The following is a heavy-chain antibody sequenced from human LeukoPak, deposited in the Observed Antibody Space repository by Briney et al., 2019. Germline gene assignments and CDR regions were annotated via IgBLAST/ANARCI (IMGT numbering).Heavy chain of an antibody. D-gene: IGHD1-26*01. CDR3: TTGPDSGGFDY. CDR2: IKSKTNCGTT. Sequence: PGGSLRLSCAASGFTFSNVWMSWVRQAPGKGLEWVGRIKSKTNCGTTDYAAPVKGRFTISRDDSKNTLYLQMNSLKTEDTAVYYCTTGPDSGGFDYWGQGTLVTVSS. CDR1: GFTFSNVW. V-gene: IGHV3-15*01. J-gene: IGHJ4*02.